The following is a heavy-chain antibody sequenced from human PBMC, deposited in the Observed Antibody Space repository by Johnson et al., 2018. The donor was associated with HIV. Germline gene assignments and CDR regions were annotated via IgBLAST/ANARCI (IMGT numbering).Heavy chain of an antibody. CDR2: IRYDGSEK. CDR1: GFTFTSYG. J-gene: IGHJ3*02. D-gene: IGHD6-19*01. Sequence: GFTFTSYGMHWVRQAPGKGLEWVAFIRYDGSEKYYVDSVKGRFTISRDNSKNSLYLQMNSLRADDTALYYCAKDIRYSSGWNAFDIWGQGTMVTVSA. CDR3: AKDIRYSSGWNAFDI. V-gene: IGHV3-30*02.